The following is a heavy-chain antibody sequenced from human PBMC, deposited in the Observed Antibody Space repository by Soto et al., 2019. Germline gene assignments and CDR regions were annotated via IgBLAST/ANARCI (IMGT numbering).Heavy chain of an antibody. CDR2: MNPNSGNT. CDR1: GYSLTSYD. CDR3: ARETYGDSRFDY. D-gene: IGHD4-17*01. V-gene: IGHV1-8*01. J-gene: IGHJ4*02. Sequence: ASLKVCCKASGYSLTSYDINWVRQATGQGLEWMGWMNPNSGNTGYAQKFQGRVTMTRNTSISTAYMELSSLRSEDTAVYYCARETYGDSRFDYWGQGTLVTVSS.